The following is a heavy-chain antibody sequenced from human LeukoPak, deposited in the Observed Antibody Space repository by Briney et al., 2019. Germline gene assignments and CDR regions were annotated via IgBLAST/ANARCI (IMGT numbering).Heavy chain of an antibody. D-gene: IGHD5/OR15-5a*01. CDR1: GGSISSSSYY. V-gene: IGHV4-39*07. Sequence: SETLSLTCTVSGGSISSSSYYWGWIRQPPGKGLEWIGSIYYSGSTYYNPSLKSRVTISVDTSKNQFSLKLHSVTAADTAVYFCARGFDGGGDSVDQSYAYYYMDVWGKGITVTVSS. CDR2: IYYSGST. J-gene: IGHJ6*03. CDR3: ARGFDGGGDSVDQSYAYYYMDV.